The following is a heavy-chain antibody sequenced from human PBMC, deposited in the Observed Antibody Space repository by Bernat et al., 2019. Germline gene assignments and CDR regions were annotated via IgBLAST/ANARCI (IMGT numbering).Heavy chain of an antibody. D-gene: IGHD2-15*01. CDR2: ISQDGVAI. V-gene: IGHV3-64*01. J-gene: IGHJ4*02. CDR3: ARDKDGGFAFDD. CDR1: SFTFSAYV. Sequence: EVQTVESGGGVVQPGGSLRLSCTASSFTFSAYVMHWVRQAPGKGLEYVSSISQDGVAIHYANSVRGRFAISRDNSKNTLYLQMGGLRAEDTALYYCARDKDGGFAFDDWGQGTLVTVSS.